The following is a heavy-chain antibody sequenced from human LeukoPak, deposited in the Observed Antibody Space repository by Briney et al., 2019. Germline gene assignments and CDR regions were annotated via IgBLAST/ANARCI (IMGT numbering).Heavy chain of an antibody. D-gene: IGHD3-3*01. J-gene: IGHJ4*02. CDR3: ARAPNHYDFWSGYYQYYFDY. CDR2: IYYSGST. V-gene: IGHV4-61*01. CDR1: GGSVSSGSYY. Sequence: SETLSLTCTVSGGSVSSGSYYWSWIRQPPGKGLEWIGYIYYSGSTNYNPSLKSRVTISVDTSKNQFSLKLSSVTAADTAVYYCARAPNHYDFWSGYYQYYFDYWGQGTLVTVSS.